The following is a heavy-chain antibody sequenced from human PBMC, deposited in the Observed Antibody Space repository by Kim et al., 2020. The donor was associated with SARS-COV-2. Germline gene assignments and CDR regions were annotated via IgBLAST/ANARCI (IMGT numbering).Heavy chain of an antibody. V-gene: IGHV3-48*02. Sequence: KGRFTISRDNAKNSLYLQMNSLRDEDTAVYYCARDEYYYDSSGSYYSMDVWGQGTTVTVSS. J-gene: IGHJ6*02. CDR3: ARDEYYYDSSGSYYSMDV. D-gene: IGHD3-22*01.